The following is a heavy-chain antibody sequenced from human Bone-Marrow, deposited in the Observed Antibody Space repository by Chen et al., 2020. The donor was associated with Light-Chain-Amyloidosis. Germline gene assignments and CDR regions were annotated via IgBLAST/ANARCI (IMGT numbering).Heavy chain of an antibody. CDR3: ARGGGYAYYYYYGMDV. Sequence: QVQLQQWGAGLLKPSETLSLTCAVYGGSFSGYYWSWIRQPPGKGLEWIGEINHSGSTNYNPSLKSRVTISVDTSKNQFSLKLSSVTAADTAVHYCARGGGYAYYYYYGMDVWGQGTTVTVSS. V-gene: IGHV4-34*01. CDR1: GGSFSGYY. D-gene: IGHD5-12*01. J-gene: IGHJ6*02. CDR2: INHSGST.